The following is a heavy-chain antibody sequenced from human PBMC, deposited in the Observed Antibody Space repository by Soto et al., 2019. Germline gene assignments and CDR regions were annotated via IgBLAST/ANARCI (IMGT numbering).Heavy chain of an antibody. V-gene: IGHV4-4*07. CDR2: IYTSGST. D-gene: IGHD3-22*01. Sequence: SETLSLTCTVSGGSISSYYWSWIRQPAGKGLEWIGRIYTSGSTNYNPSLKSRVTMSVDTSKNQFSLKLSSVTAADTAVYYCARDVRYYDSSGYYAWFDLWGQGTLVTVSS. J-gene: IGHJ5*02. CDR1: GGSISSYY. CDR3: ARDVRYYDSSGYYAWFDL.